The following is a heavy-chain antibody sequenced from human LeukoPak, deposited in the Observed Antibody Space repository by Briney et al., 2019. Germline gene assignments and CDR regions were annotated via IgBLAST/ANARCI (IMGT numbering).Heavy chain of an antibody. V-gene: IGHV3-23*01. J-gene: IGHJ4*02. Sequence: GGSLRLLRAASGFPFSKYAVSWVRQAPGKGLEWVSAISPSDGNTFYADSVKGRFTISRDNSTNTLSLQMNSLRAGDTALYYCAKASSVPYGRPEWGQGTLVTVSS. CDR2: ISPSDGNT. D-gene: IGHD4-17*01. CDR3: AKASSVPYGRPE. CDR1: GFPFSKYA.